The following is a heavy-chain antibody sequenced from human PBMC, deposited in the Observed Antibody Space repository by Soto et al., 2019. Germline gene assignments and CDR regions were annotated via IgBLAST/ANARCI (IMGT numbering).Heavy chain of an antibody. D-gene: IGHD3-3*01. J-gene: IGHJ6*02. V-gene: IGHV1-69*13. CDR2: IIPIFGTA. Sequence: SVKVSCKASGGTFSSYAISWVRQAPGQGLEWMGGIIPIFGTANYAQKFQGRVTITADESTSTAYMELSSLRSEDTAVYYCARGRVTIFGVVTYYYYGMDVWGQGTTVTVSS. CDR3: ARGRVTIFGVVTYYYYGMDV. CDR1: GGTFSSYA.